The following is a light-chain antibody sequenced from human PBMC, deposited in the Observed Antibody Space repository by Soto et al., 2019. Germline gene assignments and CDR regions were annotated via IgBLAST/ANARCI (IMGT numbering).Light chain of an antibody. CDR3: CSYAGSYTFVI. V-gene: IGLV2-11*01. CDR1: SNDVGGYNY. Sequence: QSALTQPRSVSGSPGQSITISCTGTSNDVGGYNYVSWYQQHPGKAPKLLIYDVNKRPSRVPDRFSGSKSGNTASPTISGLQAEDEADYHCCSYAGSYTFVIFGGGTKLTVL. CDR2: DVN. J-gene: IGLJ2*01.